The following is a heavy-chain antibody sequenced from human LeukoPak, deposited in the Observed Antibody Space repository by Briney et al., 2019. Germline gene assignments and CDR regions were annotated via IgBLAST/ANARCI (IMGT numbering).Heavy chain of an antibody. CDR2: IKYDGSEI. Sequence: GGSLRLSCVVSGFYFGSFWMTWVRQAPGKGLDWVANIKYDGSEIYYADSVKGRFTIPRDNANSSLYLQLNNLRVEDTALYYCARSYQLDYWGQGTLVTVSS. J-gene: IGHJ4*02. CDR3: ARSYQLDY. V-gene: IGHV3-7*01. CDR1: GFYFGSFW. D-gene: IGHD2-2*01.